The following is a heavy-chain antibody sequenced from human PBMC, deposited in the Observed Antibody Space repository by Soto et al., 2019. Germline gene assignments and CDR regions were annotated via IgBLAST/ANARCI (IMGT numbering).Heavy chain of an antibody. CDR3: GRGPSPRAPAGGTPYYYAMDV. V-gene: IGHV1-8*02. CDR2: MNPINGAT. Sequence: EGSVKVSCKASGYDFTAYDINWVRQASGQGLEWMGWMNPINGATGSARRFQGRVSMTRNTATATAYLELTSLRSDDSAVYFCGRGPSPRAPAGGTPYYYAMDVWGQGTTVTVSS. CDR1: GYDFTAYD. J-gene: IGHJ6*02. D-gene: IGHD2-2*01.